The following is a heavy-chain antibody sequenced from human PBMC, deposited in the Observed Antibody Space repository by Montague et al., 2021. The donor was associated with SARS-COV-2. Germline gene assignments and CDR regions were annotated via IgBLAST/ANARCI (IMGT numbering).Heavy chain of an antibody. CDR2: IYDSGST. CDR1: GGSVRSGSYS. CDR3: ARDKESLPHAFEI. Sequence: SETLSLTCSVSGGSVRSGSYSWSWIRQPPGKALEWIGYIYDSGSTNYNPSLKSRVTISLVTSKNQFSLKLTSVTAADTAVYYCARDKESLPHAFEIWGQGTMVTVTS. D-gene: IGHD3-3*01. J-gene: IGHJ3*02. V-gene: IGHV4-61*01.